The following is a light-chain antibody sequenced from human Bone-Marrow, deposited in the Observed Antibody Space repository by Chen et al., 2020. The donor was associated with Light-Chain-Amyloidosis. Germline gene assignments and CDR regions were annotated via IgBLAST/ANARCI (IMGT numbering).Light chain of an antibody. CDR2: DDR. Sequence: SYVLTQPSSVSVAPGQTPTIACGGNNIGSTSVQWYQQTPGQAPLLVVYDDRARPSGIPERLSGSNSGNTATLTISRVEAGDEADYYCQVWDRSSDRPVFGGGTKLTVL. CDR1: NIGSTS. CDR3: QVWDRSSDRPV. V-gene: IGLV3-21*02. J-gene: IGLJ3*02.